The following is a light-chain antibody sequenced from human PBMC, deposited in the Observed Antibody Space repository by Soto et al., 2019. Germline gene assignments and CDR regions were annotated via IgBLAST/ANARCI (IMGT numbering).Light chain of an antibody. Sequence: QSALPQPASVSVSPGQSITISCTGTSSDVGGYNYVSWYQQHPGKAPKLMIYEVTNRPSGVSNRFSGSKSGNTASLTISGLHADDEADYYCSSYTSRITYVFGTGTKVTVL. J-gene: IGLJ1*01. V-gene: IGLV2-14*01. CDR2: EVT. CDR3: SSYTSRITYV. CDR1: SSDVGGYNY.